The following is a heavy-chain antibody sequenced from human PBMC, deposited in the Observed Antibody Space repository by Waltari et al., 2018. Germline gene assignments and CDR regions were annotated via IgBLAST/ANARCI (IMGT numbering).Heavy chain of an antibody. Sequence: QVQLVQSGAEVKKPGSSVKVSCKASGGTFSSYAISWVRQAPGQGLEWMGRIIPICGTENYEQKFQGRVTITADKSTSTAYMELSSLRSEDTTVYYCARARLITLNWFDPWGQGTLVTVSS. V-gene: IGHV1-69*13. D-gene: IGHD3-22*01. CDR2: IIPICGTE. CDR3: ARARLITLNWFDP. CDR1: GGTFSSYA. J-gene: IGHJ5*02.